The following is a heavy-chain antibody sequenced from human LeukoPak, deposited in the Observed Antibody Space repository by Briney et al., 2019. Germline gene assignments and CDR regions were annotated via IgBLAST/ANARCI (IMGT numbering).Heavy chain of an antibody. CDR1: RFTVSSNY. CDR2: IYSGGST. CDR3: ARDFWSGRNYYYGMDV. D-gene: IGHD3-3*01. Sequence: GGSLRLSCAASRFTVSSNYMSWVRQAPGTGLEGVSVIYSGGSTYYADSVKGRFTISRDNSKNTLYLQMNSLRAEDTGVYYCARDFWSGRNYYYGMDVWGQGTTVTVSS. V-gene: IGHV3-66*02. J-gene: IGHJ6*02.